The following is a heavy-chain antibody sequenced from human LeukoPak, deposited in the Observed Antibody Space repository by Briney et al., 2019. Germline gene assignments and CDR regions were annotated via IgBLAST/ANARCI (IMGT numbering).Heavy chain of an antibody. Sequence: GGSLRLSCAASGFTFSSYSMNWVRQAPGKGLEWVSSISSSSSYIYYADSVKGRFTISRDSAKNSLYLQMNSLRAEDTAVYYCARELENWFDPWGQGTLVTVSS. D-gene: IGHD1-1*01. V-gene: IGHV3-21*01. CDR3: ARELENWFDP. CDR2: ISSSSSYI. J-gene: IGHJ5*02. CDR1: GFTFSSYS.